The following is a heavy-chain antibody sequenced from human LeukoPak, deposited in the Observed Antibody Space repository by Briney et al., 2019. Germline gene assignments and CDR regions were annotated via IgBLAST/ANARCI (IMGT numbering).Heavy chain of an antibody. CDR1: GGSFSRYY. CDR2: INHCGST. V-gene: IGHV4-34*01. J-gene: IGHJ4*02. CDR3: ARGDDDIVAI. D-gene: IGHD5-12*01. Sequence: SETLSLTCAVYGGSFSRYYWSWIRQPPGKWLEWIGEINHCGSTNYNPSLKSRVTISVDTSQNQFSLKLSSVTAADTAVYYRARGDDDIVAIWGQGTLVTVSS.